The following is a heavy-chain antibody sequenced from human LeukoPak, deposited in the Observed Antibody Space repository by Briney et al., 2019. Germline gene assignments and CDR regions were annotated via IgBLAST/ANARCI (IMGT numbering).Heavy chain of an antibody. D-gene: IGHD3-22*01. CDR1: GGSFSGYY. Sequence: PSETLSLTCAVYGGSFSGYYWSWIRQPPGKGLEWIGYIYYSGSTNYNPSLKSRVTISVDTSKNQFSLKLSSVTAADTAVYYCAGAYDSSGYYPFDYWGQGTLATVSS. J-gene: IGHJ4*02. CDR2: IYYSGST. CDR3: AGAYDSSGYYPFDY. V-gene: IGHV4-59*08.